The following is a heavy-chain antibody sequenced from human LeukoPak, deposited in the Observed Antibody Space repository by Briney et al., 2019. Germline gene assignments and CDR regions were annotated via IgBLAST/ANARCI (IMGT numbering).Heavy chain of an antibody. V-gene: IGHV3-30*02. CDR2: IRYDGSNK. Sequence: GGSLRLSCAASGFTFSSYGRHWVRQAPGKGLEWVAFIRYDGSNKYYADSVKGRFTISRDNSKNTLYLQMNSLRAEDTAVYYCARGGYYYDSSGYSDAFDIWGQGTMVTVSS. CDR1: GFTFSSYG. D-gene: IGHD3-22*01. CDR3: ARGGYYYDSSGYSDAFDI. J-gene: IGHJ3*02.